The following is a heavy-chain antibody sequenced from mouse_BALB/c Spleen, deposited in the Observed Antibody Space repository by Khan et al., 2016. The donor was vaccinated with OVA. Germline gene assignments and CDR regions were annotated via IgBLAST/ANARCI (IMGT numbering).Heavy chain of an antibody. V-gene: IGHV9-3-1*01. CDR1: GYTFTNYG. J-gene: IGHJ3*01. Sequence: QIQLVQSGPELKKPGETVKISCKASGYTFTNYGINWVKQAPGKGLKWMGWINTYTGEPTYADDFKGRFAFSLETSASTAYLQINNLKNEDTATYFLARDYGYAYWGQGTLVTVSA. CDR3: ARDYGYAY. CDR2: INTYTGEP. D-gene: IGHD1-2*01.